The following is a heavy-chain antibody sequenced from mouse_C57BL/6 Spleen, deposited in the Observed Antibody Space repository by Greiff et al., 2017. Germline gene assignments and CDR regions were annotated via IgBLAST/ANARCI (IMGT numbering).Heavy chain of an antibody. V-gene: IGHV5-4*01. Sequence: EVQRVESGGGLVKPGGSLKLSCAASGFTFSSYAMSWVRQTPEKRLEWVATISDGGSYTYYPDNVKGRFTISRDNAKNHLYLQMSHLKSEDTAMYYCARGSYYDGHFDYWGQGTTLTVSS. CDR3: ARGSYYDGHFDY. J-gene: IGHJ2*01. D-gene: IGHD2-4*01. CDR2: ISDGGSYT. CDR1: GFTFSSYA.